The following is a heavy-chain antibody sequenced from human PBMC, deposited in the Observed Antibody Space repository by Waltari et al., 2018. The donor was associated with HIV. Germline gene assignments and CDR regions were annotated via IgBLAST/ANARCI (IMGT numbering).Heavy chain of an antibody. V-gene: IGHV4-61*02. J-gene: IGHJ5*02. CDR3: ARGVVGGYDLGNNWFDP. CDR2: LYTSGST. D-gene: IGHD5-12*01. Sequence: QLQESGPGLVKPSQTLSLTCTVSGGSISSGSYHWSWIRQPAGKGLEWIRRLYTSGSTDYNPSLKSRATISGDTSKNQFSLKLSSVTAADTAVYYWARGVVGGYDLGNNWFDPWGQGTLVTVSS. CDR1: GGSISSGSYH.